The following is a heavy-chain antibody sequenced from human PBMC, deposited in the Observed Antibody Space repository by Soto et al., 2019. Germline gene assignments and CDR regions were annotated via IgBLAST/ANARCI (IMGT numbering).Heavy chain of an antibody. Sequence: GGSLRLSCAASGFTFSSYWMSWVRHPPGKGLEWVANIKQDGSEKYYVDSVKGRFTISRDNAKNSLYLQMNSLRAEDTAVYYCARDLRYCSGGSCYDYGMDVWGQGTTVTVSS. D-gene: IGHD2-15*01. CDR1: GFTFSSYW. J-gene: IGHJ6*02. V-gene: IGHV3-7*03. CDR3: ARDLRYCSGGSCYDYGMDV. CDR2: IKQDGSEK.